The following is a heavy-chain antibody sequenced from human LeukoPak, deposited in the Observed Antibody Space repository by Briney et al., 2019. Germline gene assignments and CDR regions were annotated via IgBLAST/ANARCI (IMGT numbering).Heavy chain of an antibody. CDR3: AKRSLPSGPSTFDY. D-gene: IGHD1-1*01. V-gene: IGHV3-53*01. CDR2: VYSDGST. CDR1: GFTVSTNQ. J-gene: IGHJ4*02. Sequence: GGSLRLSSAASGFTVSTNQMSWVRQAPGKGLEGVSSVYSDGSTFHADSVKGRFTTSRANYKNTLYLQMNSLSAEDTAVYYCAKRSLPSGPSTFDYWGQGTLVTVSS.